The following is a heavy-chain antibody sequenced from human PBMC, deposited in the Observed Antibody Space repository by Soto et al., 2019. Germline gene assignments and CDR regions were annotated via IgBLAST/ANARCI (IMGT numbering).Heavy chain of an antibody. CDR1: GFTFNDYA. Sequence: EVQLLESGGDLVQPGGSLRLSCAASGFTFNDYALTWVRQVPGKGLEWVSRLSSRGFSTHYAESVKGRFTISRDNIKNTVYLQMNSLRAEDTAVYYCARERAVYCSNGICLAAFDIWGQGTLVTVSS. CDR3: ARERAVYCSNGICLAAFDI. V-gene: IGHV3-23*01. CDR2: LSSRGFST. J-gene: IGHJ3*02. D-gene: IGHD2-8*01.